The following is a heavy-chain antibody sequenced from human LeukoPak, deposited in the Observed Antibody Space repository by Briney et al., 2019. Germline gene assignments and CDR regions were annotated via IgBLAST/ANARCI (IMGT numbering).Heavy chain of an antibody. D-gene: IGHD3-3*01. CDR3: ASETIFGVVTNTNDY. CDR2: ISGSGDKT. CDR1: GMTFSSNA. J-gene: IGHJ4*02. V-gene: IGHV3-23*01. Sequence: GGSLRLSCTTSGMTFSSNAMSWVRQAPGKGLEWVSSISGSGDKTYYADSMKGCFTISRDNSKNTLSLQMNSLRVEDTAVYYCASETIFGVVTNTNDYWGQGTLVTVSS.